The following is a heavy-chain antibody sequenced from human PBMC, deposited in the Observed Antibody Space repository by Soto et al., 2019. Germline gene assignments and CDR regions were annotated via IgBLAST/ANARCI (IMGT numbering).Heavy chain of an antibody. V-gene: IGHV4-59*12. J-gene: IGHJ5*02. CDR1: GGSITSYH. D-gene: IGHD3-9*01. Sequence: QVHLLESGPGLVKPSETLSLTCVVSGGSITSYHWSWIRQFPGKGLEWIAYTAYTGNTNYNPSLRSRVTISADTSENKFSLTLKSVTAADTAVYFCARDFERSAIAPWGQGTSVTVSS. CDR3: ARDFERSAIAP. CDR2: TAYTGNT.